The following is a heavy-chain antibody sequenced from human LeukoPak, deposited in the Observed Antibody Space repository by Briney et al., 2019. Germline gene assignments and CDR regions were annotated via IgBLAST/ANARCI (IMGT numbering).Heavy chain of an antibody. CDR3: ARVYSRALYN. J-gene: IGHJ4*02. CDR2: ITQDGSEK. D-gene: IGHD2-15*01. CDR1: GFTFRTYW. V-gene: IGHV3-7*01. Sequence: GGSLSLTCAASGFTFRTYWLTWVRQAPGKGLPWVADITQDGSEKYYVDSVKGRFTISRDNAKKSLYLQMNSLKVEDTAVYYCARVYSRALYNWGPGTLVTVSS.